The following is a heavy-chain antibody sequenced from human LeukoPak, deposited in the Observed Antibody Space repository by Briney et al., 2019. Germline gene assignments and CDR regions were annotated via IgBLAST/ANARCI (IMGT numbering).Heavy chain of an antibody. CDR1: GGSISSSSYY. J-gene: IGHJ3*02. CDR2: IYYSGST. D-gene: IGHD3-10*01. CDR3: ARLITMVRGVKFAFDI. V-gene: IGHV4-39*01. Sequence: PSETLSLTCAVSGGSISSSSYYWGWIRQPPGKGLEWIGSIYYSGSTYYNPSLKSRVTISVDTSKNQFSLKLSSVTAADTAVYCCARLITMVRGVKFAFDIWGQGTMVTVSS.